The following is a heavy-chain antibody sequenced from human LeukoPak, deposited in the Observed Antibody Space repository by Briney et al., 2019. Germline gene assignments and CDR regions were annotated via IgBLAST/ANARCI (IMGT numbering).Heavy chain of an antibody. J-gene: IGHJ5*02. D-gene: IGHD3-22*01. CDR1: GYTFTSYG. CDR3: ARSFGNYYYDSSGYYDWFDP. Sequence: GASVKVSCKASGYTFTSYGISWVRQAPGQGLEWMGWISAYNGNTNYAQKLQGRVTMTTDTSTSTAYMELRSLRSDDTAVYYCARSFGNYYYDSSGYYDWFDPWGQGTLVTVSS. V-gene: IGHV1-18*01. CDR2: ISAYNGNT.